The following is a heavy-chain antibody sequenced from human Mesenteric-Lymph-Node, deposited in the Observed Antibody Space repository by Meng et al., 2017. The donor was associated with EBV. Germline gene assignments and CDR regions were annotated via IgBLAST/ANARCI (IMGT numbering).Heavy chain of an antibody. CDR2: VYWDDDK. CDR3: ARSGGYGTPLDY. Sequence: TLKESGPELVKPTQTLTLTCTFSGLSLSTYGLTVNWIRQPPGGALEWLALVYWDDDKGYSPSLRSRLTITRDTSKNQVVLTMTNMDPVDTGTYFCARSGGYGTPLDYWGQGTLVTVSS. V-gene: IGHV2-5*08. J-gene: IGHJ4*02. CDR1: GLSLSTYGLT. D-gene: IGHD6-25*01.